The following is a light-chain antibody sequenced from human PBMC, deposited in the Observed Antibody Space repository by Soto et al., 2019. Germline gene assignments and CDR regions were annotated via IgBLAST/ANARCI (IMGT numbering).Light chain of an antibody. CDR2: GAS. CDR1: QSVSSSY. CDR3: QQFDTSPPST. Sequence: EIVLTQSPGTLSLSPGERATLACRASQSVSSSYLAWYQQKPGRAPMLLMYGASSRATAIPDRFSGSGSGTDFTLTFTRLERGDFAVYYRQQFDTSPPSTFGQGTRLEIK. J-gene: IGKJ5*01. V-gene: IGKV3-20*01.